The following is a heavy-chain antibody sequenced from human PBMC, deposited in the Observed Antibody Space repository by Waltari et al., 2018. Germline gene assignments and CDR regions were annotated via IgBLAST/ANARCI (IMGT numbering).Heavy chain of an antibody. CDR3: ATVGSWFDP. J-gene: IGHJ5*02. V-gene: IGHV1-24*01. CDR2: FDPEDGET. CDR1: GYTFNDYF. Sequence: QVQLVQSGAEVKKVGAPVKVSCKASGYTFNDYFMHWVRQAPGKGLEWMGGFDPEDGETIYAQKFQGRVTMTEDTSTDTAYMELSSLRSEDTAVYYCATVGSWFDPWGQGTLVTVSS. D-gene: IGHD3-10*01.